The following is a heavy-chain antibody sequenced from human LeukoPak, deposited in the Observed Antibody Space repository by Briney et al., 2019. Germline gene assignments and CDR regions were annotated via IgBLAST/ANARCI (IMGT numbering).Heavy chain of an antibody. CDR1: GLTFRNYA. J-gene: IGHJ4*02. Sequence: GGSLRLSCGASGLTFRNYAITWVRQAPGQGLEWVLSISATGGNTYYADSVKGRFTISRDNSENTLSLQMNSLRAEDTAVYYCAKGRATPDSWGQGTLVTVSS. D-gene: IGHD1-26*01. CDR3: AKGRATPDS. CDR2: ISATGGNT. V-gene: IGHV3-23*01.